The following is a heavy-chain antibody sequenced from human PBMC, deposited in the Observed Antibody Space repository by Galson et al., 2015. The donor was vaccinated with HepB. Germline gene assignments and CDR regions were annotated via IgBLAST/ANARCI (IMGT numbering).Heavy chain of an antibody. CDR1: GFTFYSYG. J-gene: IGHJ6*03. D-gene: IGHD3-3*02. V-gene: IGHV3-30*18. CDR2: ISYDGNSK. CDR3: AKDEKQLAIPYYYYYMDV. Sequence: SLRLSCAASGFTFYSYGMHWVRQAPGEGLEWVALISYDGNSKYYADSARGRFTISRDNSKTTLYLQMNSLRGEDTALYYCAKDEKQLAIPYYYYYMDVWGKGTTVTVSS.